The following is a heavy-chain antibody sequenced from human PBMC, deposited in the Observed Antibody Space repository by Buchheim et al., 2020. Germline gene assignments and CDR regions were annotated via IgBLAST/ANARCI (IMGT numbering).Heavy chain of an antibody. CDR2: ISYDGSNK. CDR1: GFTFSSYA. Sequence: QVQLVESGGGVVQPGRSLRLSCAASGFTFSSYAMHWVRQAPGKGLEWVAVISYDGSNKYYADSVKGRFTISRDNSKNTLYLQMNSLRAEETAVYYCARDPSVYYYDSSDPRGGFDPWGQGTL. D-gene: IGHD3-22*01. CDR3: ARDPSVYYYDSSDPRGGFDP. J-gene: IGHJ5*02. V-gene: IGHV3-30*04.